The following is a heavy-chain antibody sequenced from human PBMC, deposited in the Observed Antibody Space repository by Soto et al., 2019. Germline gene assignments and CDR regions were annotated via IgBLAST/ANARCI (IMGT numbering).Heavy chain of an antibody. CDR3: ARGGISHWAYFYYMDV. CDR1: GGSLSDYF. D-gene: IGHD3-16*01. CDR2: INHLGSI. V-gene: IGHV4-34*01. J-gene: IGHJ6*03. Sequence: QVQLQQWGAGLLKPSETLSLTCVVSGGSLSDYFWSWIRQPPGMALEWIGEINHLGSINYNPSLKSRFTMAVDTSKNQFSLTLNSGTAADTATYYCARGGISHWAYFYYMDVWDRGTTVTVSS.